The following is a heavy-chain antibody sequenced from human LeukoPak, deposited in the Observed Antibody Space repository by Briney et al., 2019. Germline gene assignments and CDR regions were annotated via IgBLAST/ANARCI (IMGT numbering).Heavy chain of an antibody. D-gene: IGHD3-10*01. V-gene: IGHV4-59*01. J-gene: IGHJ4*02. Sequence: SETLSLTCTVSGGSISSYYWSWIRQPPGKGLEWIGYIYYSGSTNCNPSLKSRVTISVDTSKNQFSLKLSSVTAADTAVYYCARDRWFGELLNRDWGQGTLVTVSS. CDR2: IYYSGST. CDR3: ARDRWFGELLNRD. CDR1: GGSISSYY.